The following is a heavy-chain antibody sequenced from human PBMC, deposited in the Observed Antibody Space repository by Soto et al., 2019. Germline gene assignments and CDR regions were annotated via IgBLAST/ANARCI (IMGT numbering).Heavy chain of an antibody. CDR3: ARDQDTFGQAVFDS. J-gene: IGHJ4*02. CDR1: GFTLSSRW. V-gene: IGHV3-74*01. CDR2: IKTDGSST. D-gene: IGHD3-16*01. Sequence: PGKSLKISCAASGFTLSSRWMHWVRQAPGKGLVWVSRIKTDGSSTSYADSVKGRFTISRDNAKNTLYLQMNSLRAEDTAMYYCARDQDTFGQAVFDSRGQGTLVTVSS.